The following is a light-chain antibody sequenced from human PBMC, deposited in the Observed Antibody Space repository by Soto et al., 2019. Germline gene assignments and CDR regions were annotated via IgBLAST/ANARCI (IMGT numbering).Light chain of an antibody. J-gene: IGKJ1*01. Sequence: EIVLTQSPGTLSLSPGEGATLSCRASRSVSSYLAWYQQKSGQAPRLLIYGASSRAAGTPARFSGSGSGTDFTLTISCLQSEDFATYYCQQYYSYPPTFGQGTKVDIK. V-gene: IGKV3D-15*01. CDR3: QQYYSYPPT. CDR1: RSVSSY. CDR2: GAS.